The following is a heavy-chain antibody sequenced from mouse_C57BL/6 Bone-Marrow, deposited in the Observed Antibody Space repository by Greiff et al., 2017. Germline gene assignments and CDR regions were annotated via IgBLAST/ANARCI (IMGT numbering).Heavy chain of an antibody. D-gene: IGHD1-1*01. CDR2: INPYNGGT. J-gene: IGHJ2*01. CDR3: ARGLSYYGSSDY. V-gene: IGHV1-19*01. CDR1: GYTFTDYY. Sequence: EVQLQQSGPVLVKPGASVKMSCKASGYTFTDYYMNWVKQSHGKSLEWIGVINPYNGGTSYNQKFKGKATLTVDKSSSTAYMEHNSLTSEDYAVYYCARGLSYYGSSDYWGQGTTLTVSS.